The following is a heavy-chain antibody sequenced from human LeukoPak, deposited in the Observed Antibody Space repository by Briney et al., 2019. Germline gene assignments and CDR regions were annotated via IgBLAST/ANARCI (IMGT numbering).Heavy chain of an antibody. V-gene: IGHV1-18*01. CDR1: GYTFTSYG. J-gene: IGHJ5*02. D-gene: IGHD5-18*01. Sequence: GASVKVSCKASGYTFTSYGFSWVRKAPGQGLEWMGWISAYNGNTNYAQKLQGRVTMTTDTSTSTAYMELRSLRSDDTAVYYCARLKRGYSSGWFDPWGQGTLVTVSS. CDR3: ARLKRGYSSGWFDP. CDR2: ISAYNGNT.